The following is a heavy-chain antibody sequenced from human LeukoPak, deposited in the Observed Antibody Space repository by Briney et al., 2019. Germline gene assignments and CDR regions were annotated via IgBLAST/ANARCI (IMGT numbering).Heavy chain of an antibody. CDR2: ISYDGSNK. Sequence: GGSLRLSCAASGFTFSSYGMHWVRQAPGKGLEWVAVISYDGSNKYYADSVKGRFTISRDNSKNTLYLQMNSLNAEDTAVYYCAKDINGWYFLLGYWGQGTLVTVSS. J-gene: IGHJ4*02. V-gene: IGHV3-30*18. D-gene: IGHD6-19*01. CDR3: AKDINGWYFLLGY. CDR1: GFTFSSYG.